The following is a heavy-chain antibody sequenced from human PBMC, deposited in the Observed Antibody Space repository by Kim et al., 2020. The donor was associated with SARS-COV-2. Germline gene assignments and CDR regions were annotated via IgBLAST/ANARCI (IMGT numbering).Heavy chain of an antibody. CDR3: ARDPQVESGTTVTTFHY. V-gene: IGHV1-18*04. J-gene: IGHJ4*02. CDR2: ISAYNGNT. CDR1: GYTFTSYG. Sequence: ASVKVSCKASGYTFTSYGISWVRQAPGQGLEWMGWISAYNGNTNYAQKLQGRVTMTTDTSTSTAYMELRSLRSDDTAVYYCARDPQVESGTTVTTFHYWGQGTLVTVSS. D-gene: IGHD4-17*01.